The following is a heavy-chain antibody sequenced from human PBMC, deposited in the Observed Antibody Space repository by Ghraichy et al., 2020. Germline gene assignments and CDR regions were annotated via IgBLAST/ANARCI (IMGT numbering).Heavy chain of an antibody. V-gene: IGHV3-30*02. CDR2: IRYDGSNK. CDR1: GFTFSSYG. CDR3: AKEGVWGSGSYWGVKYYFDY. Sequence: GGSLRLSCAASGFTFSSYGMHWVRQAPGKGLEWVAFIRYDGSNKYYADSVKGRFTISRDSSKNTLYLQMNSLRAEDTAVYYCAKEGVWGSGSYWGVKYYFDYWGQGTLVTVSA. J-gene: IGHJ4*02. D-gene: IGHD3-10*01.